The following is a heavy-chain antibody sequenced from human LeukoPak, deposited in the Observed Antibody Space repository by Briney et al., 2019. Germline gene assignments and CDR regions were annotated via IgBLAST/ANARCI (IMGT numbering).Heavy chain of an antibody. J-gene: IGHJ5*02. CDR1: GACITNDDYY. CDR3: ARRAPFSNWFDP. CDR2: TYFSGST. V-gene: IGHV4-31*03. Sequence: SQTLSLACTVSGACITNDDYYWSWIRQHPGKGLEWIGYTYFSGSTYYNPTINGRASVSVDTSKSQFSPRLTSVTAADTAVYYCARRAPFSNWFDPWGQGTLVIVSS.